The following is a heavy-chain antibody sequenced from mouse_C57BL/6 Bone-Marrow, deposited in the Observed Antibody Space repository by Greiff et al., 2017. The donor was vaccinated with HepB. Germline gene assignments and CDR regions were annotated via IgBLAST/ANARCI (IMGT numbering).Heavy chain of an antibody. D-gene: IGHD2-12*01. Sequence: QVQLQQPGAELVRPGSSVKLSCKASGYTFTSYWMHWVKQRPIQGLEWIGNIDPSDSETHYNQKFKDKATLTVDKSSSTAYMQLSSLTSEDSAVYYCARCYYSYLYAMDYWGQGTSVTVSS. CDR3: ARCYYSYLYAMDY. CDR2: IDPSDSET. V-gene: IGHV1-52*01. CDR1: GYTFTSYW. J-gene: IGHJ4*01.